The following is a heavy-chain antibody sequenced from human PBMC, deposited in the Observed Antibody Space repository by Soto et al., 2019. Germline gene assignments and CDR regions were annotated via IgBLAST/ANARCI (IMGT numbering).Heavy chain of an antibody. J-gene: IGHJ3*02. CDR3: ARDPTGGRPDT. V-gene: IGHV3-74*01. CDR2: IKSEGGSI. CDR1: GFTFSSNW. D-gene: IGHD3-10*01. Sequence: EVQLVESGGGLVQPGGSLRLSCAASGFTFSSNWMHWVRQAPGKGLVWVSRIKSEGGSISYADSVRGRFTISRDNAKNALYLQMNSLRAEDTAVYYCARDPTGGRPDTWGQGTMVTVSS.